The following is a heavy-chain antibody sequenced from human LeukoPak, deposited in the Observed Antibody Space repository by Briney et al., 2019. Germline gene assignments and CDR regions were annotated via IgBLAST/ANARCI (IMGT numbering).Heavy chain of an antibody. V-gene: IGHV1-69*04. J-gene: IGHJ4*02. D-gene: IGHD5-18*01. Sequence: SVKVSCKASGGTFSSYAITWVRQAPGQGLEWMGRIIPTLEIANYVQKFQGRVTITADKSTSTAYMELSSLRPEDTAVYYCARVLSGSWLWFWGQGTLVTVSS. CDR1: GGTFSSYA. CDR3: ARVLSGSWLWF. CDR2: IIPTLEIA.